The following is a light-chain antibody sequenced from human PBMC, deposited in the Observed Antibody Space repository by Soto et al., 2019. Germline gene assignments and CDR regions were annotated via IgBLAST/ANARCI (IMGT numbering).Light chain of an antibody. CDR1: SSDVGGYNY. Sequence: SVLTQPPSASGSPGQSVTISCTGTSSDVGGYNYVSWYQQHPGKAPKLMIYEVSQRPSGVPDRFSGSKSGNTASLTVSGLQPEDEADYYCTSYAGSNDRYVFGTGTRSPS. CDR2: EVS. J-gene: IGLJ1*01. V-gene: IGLV2-8*01. CDR3: TSYAGSNDRYV.